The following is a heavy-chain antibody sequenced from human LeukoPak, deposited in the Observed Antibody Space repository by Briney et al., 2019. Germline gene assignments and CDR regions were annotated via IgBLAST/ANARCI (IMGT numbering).Heavy chain of an antibody. Sequence: SETLSLTCTVSGGSISSYYWSWIRQPPGKGLEWIAYIYYSGSTNYNPSLKGRVTISLDMSKNQFSLKLTSVTAADTAVYYCARSSGWPHWYFDLWGRGTLVTVSS. J-gene: IGHJ2*01. D-gene: IGHD6-19*01. CDR3: ARSSGWPHWYFDL. V-gene: IGHV4-59*01. CDR2: IYYSGST. CDR1: GGSISSYY.